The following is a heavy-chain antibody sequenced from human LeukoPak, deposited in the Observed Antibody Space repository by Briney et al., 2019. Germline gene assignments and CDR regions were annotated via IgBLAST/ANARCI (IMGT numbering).Heavy chain of an antibody. CDR3: ARDWGQRGVGATLAN. D-gene: IGHD1-26*01. CDR1: GFTFSSHA. J-gene: IGHJ4*02. CDR2: ISHDGSER. Sequence: PGGSLTLSCAATGFTFSSHAMDWVRQPPGKGLEGVSFISHDGSERFHTQSVNGRSTISSDNFKNTVDLHVNGLKEEDAAVYYCARDWGQRGVGATLANWGQGTLVIVSS. V-gene: IGHV3-30-3*01.